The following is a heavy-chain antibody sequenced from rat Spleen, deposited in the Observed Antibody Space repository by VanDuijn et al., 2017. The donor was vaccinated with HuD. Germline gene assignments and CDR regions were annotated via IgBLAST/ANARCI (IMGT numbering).Heavy chain of an antibody. V-gene: IGHV5-31*01. J-gene: IGHJ2*01. Sequence: EVQLVESGGGLVQPGRSMKLSCVASGFTFNNYWMTWIRQAPGKGLEWVASISNKGSIPYYRDSVKGRVTVSRDNAKNTQYLQMDSLRSEDTATYYCATSGAAISGYWGQGVMVTVSS. CDR3: ATSGAAISGY. CDR2: ISNKGSIP. CDR1: GFTFNNYW. D-gene: IGHD1-2*01.